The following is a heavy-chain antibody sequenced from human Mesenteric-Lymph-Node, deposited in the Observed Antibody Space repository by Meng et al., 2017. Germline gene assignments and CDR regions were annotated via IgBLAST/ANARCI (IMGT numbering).Heavy chain of an antibody. D-gene: IGHD3-10*01. CDR2: INSDGSST. CDR3: ARDWLGQYFDY. V-gene: IGHV3-74*01. J-gene: IGHJ4*02. CDR1: GFTFSSYW. Sequence: EVQLVGSGGGLVQPGGFLRLSCAASGFTFSSYWMHWVRQAPGKGLVWVSRINSDGSSTSYADSVKGRFTISRDNAKNTLYLQMNSLRAEDTAVYYCARDWLGQYFDYWGQGTLVTVSS.